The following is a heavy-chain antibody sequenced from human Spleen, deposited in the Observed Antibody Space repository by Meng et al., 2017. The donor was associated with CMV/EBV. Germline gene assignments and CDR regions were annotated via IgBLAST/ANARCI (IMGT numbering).Heavy chain of an antibody. CDR2: MNPNSGKT. D-gene: IGHD3-10*01. V-gene: IGHV1-8*01. J-gene: IGHJ4*02. CDR3: GRGYGLDH. Sequence: ASVKVSCKASGGTFTTYVITWVRQAPGQGLEWMGWMNPNSGKTGYAQKFQGRVTMTTNTSTRTVYMELSSLRFEDTAVYYCGRGYGLDHWGQGTLVTVSS. CDR1: GGTFTTYV.